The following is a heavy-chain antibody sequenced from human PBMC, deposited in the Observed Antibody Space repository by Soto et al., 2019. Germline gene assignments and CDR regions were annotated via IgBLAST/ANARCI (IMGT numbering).Heavy chain of an antibody. Sequence: GSLRLSCAASGFTFSNAWMSWVRQAPGKGLEWVGRIKSKTDGGTTDYAAPVKGRFTISRDDSKNTLYLQMNSLKTEDTAVYYCTTVKRVYYGSGSYYNAFDYWGQGTLVTVSS. CDR3: TTVKRVYYGSGSYYNAFDY. CDR1: GFTFSNAW. V-gene: IGHV3-15*01. CDR2: IKSKTDGGTT. J-gene: IGHJ4*02. D-gene: IGHD3-10*01.